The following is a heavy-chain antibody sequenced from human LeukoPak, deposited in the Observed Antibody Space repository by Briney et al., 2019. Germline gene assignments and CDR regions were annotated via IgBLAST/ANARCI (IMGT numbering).Heavy chain of an antibody. CDR3: ARGYYGDRRGY. J-gene: IGHJ4*02. CDR2: ISSSSSTI. Sequence: RTGGSLRLSCAASGFTFSDYSMNWVRQAPGKGLEWVSYISSSSSTIYYAGSVKGRFAISRDNAKNSLFLQMNSLRAEDTAVYYCARGYYGDRRGYWGQGTLVTVSS. D-gene: IGHD4-17*01. CDR1: GFTFSDYS. V-gene: IGHV3-48*01.